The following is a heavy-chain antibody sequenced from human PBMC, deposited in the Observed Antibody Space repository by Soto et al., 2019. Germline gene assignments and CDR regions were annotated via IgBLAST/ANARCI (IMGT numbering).Heavy chain of an antibody. J-gene: IGHJ5*02. CDR3: ARLFDPLVDP. V-gene: IGHV4-39*01. CDR1: GGSISSSSYY. CDR2: IYYSGST. D-gene: IGHD3-9*01. Sequence: SETLSLTCTVSGGSISSSSYYWGWIRQPPGKGLEWIGSIYYSGSTYYNPSLKSRVTISVDTSKNQFSLKLSAVTAADTAVYYCARLFDPLVDPWGQGTLVTVSS.